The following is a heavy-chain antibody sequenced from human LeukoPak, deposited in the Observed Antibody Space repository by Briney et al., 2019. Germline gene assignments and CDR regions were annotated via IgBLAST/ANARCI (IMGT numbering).Heavy chain of an antibody. CDR1: GFTFTSYT. Sequence: PGGSLRLSCAASGFTFTSYTMNWVRQAPGQGLEWVSSISSSSNYIYYADSEKGRFTISRDNDKNSLYLQMNSLRAEDTAVYYCAKTRLGNPGAFDIWGQGTMVTVSS. CDR3: AKTRLGNPGAFDI. D-gene: IGHD3-10*01. CDR2: ISSSSNYI. J-gene: IGHJ3*02. V-gene: IGHV3-21*01.